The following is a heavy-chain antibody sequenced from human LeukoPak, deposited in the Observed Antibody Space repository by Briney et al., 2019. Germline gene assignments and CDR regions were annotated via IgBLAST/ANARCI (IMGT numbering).Heavy chain of an antibody. CDR3: TSHYGSGFDS. V-gene: IGHV4-59*01. J-gene: IGHJ4*02. D-gene: IGHD3-10*01. CDR1: VGSISSYY. Sequence: SETLSLTCTVWVGSISSYYWSWIRQPPGKGLEWIGYIYYSGSTNYNPSLKSRVTISIDTSKNQFSLKLSSVTAADMAMYYCTSHYGSGFDSWGQGTLVTDSS. CDR2: IYYSGST.